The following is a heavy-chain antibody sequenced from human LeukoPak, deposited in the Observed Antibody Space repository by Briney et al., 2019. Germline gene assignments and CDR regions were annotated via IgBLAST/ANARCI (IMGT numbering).Heavy chain of an antibody. CDR1: GDSISWNYYY. Sequence: SETLSLTCIVSGDSISWNYYYWGWVRQPPGKGLEWIGSLYYSGNTYYSPSLKSRITISIDTSKNQFSLKMNSVTAADTAVYYCARVGYNSGGRRRDYYYGFDVWGQGTTVTVSS. D-gene: IGHD6-19*01. V-gene: IGHV4-39*07. CDR2: LYYSGNT. J-gene: IGHJ6*02. CDR3: ARVGYNSGGRRRDYYYGFDV.